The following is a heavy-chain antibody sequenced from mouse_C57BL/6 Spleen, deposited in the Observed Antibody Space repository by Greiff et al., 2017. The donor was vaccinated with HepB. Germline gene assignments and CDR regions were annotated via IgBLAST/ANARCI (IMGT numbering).Heavy chain of an antibody. CDR2: INPNYGTT. Sequence: VQLKQSGPELVKPGASVKISCKASGYSFTDYNMNWVKQSNGKSLEWIGVINPNYGTTRYNQKFKGKATLTVDQSSSTAYMQLNSLTSEDSAVYYCATHYDYDREAWFAYWGQGPLVTVSA. J-gene: IGHJ3*01. D-gene: IGHD2-4*01. CDR1: GYSFTDYN. CDR3: ATHYDYDREAWFAY. V-gene: IGHV1-39*01.